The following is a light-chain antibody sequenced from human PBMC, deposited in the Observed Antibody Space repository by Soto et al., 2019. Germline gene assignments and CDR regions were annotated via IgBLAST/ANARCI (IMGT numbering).Light chain of an antibody. CDR3: QQYNNWPALT. Sequence: EIVMTQSPATLSVSPGERATLSCRASQSVRSNLAWYQQKPGQAPRLLIYGASTRATGIPARFSGSGSGTEFTLIISSLQSGDFAVYYCQQYNNWPALTFGGGTKVEIK. J-gene: IGKJ4*01. V-gene: IGKV3-15*01. CDR2: GAS. CDR1: QSVRSN.